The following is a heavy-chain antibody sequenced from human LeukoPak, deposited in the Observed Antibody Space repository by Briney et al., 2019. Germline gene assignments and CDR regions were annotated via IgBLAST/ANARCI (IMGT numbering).Heavy chain of an antibody. CDR1: GFPFSSYW. CDR2: INSDGSAT. Sequence: GGSLRLSCAASGFPFSSYWMHWVRQVPGKGLLWVSRINSDGSATIYADSVRGRFTISRDNAKNTLYLQMSGLRVEDTAVYHCASDSPYYGMDVWGQGTTATVSS. V-gene: IGHV3-74*01. J-gene: IGHJ6*02. CDR3: ASDSPYYGMDV.